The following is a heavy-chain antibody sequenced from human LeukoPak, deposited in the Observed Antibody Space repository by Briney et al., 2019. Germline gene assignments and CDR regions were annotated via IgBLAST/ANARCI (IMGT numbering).Heavy chain of an antibody. V-gene: IGHV3-30*02. CDR2: IRYDGSNK. Sequence: PGRSLRLSCAASGFTFSSYGMHWVRQAPGKGLEWVAFIRYDGSNKYYADSVKGRFTISRDNSKNTLYLQMNSLRAEDTAVYYCAKDPTVVTTRVYYFDYWGQGTLVTVSS. D-gene: IGHD4-23*01. J-gene: IGHJ4*02. CDR3: AKDPTVVTTRVYYFDY. CDR1: GFTFSSYG.